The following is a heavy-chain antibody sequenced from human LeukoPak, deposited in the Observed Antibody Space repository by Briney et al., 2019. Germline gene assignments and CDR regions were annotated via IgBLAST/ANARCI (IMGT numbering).Heavy chain of an antibody. D-gene: IGHD3-22*01. Sequence: PGRSLRLSCAASGFTFSSYGMHWVRQAPGKGLEWVSSIFPSSDEIHYADSVKGRFTISRDNSRSTLSLQMDSLRAEDTAVYYCAKARDSSGYYLTFDYWGQGTLVTVSS. CDR1: GFTFSSYG. CDR3: AKARDSSGYYLTFDY. J-gene: IGHJ4*02. V-gene: IGHV3-23*01. CDR2: IFPSSDEI.